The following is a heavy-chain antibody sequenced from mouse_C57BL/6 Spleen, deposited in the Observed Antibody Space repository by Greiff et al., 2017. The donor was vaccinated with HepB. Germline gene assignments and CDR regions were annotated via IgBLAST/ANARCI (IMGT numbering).Heavy chain of an antibody. CDR3: ASSGVAWFAY. CDR2: INPNNGGT. J-gene: IGHJ3*01. D-gene: IGHD1-1*02. CDR1: GYTFTDYY. Sequence: EVQLQQSGPELVKPGASVKISCKASGYTFTDYYMNWVKQSHGKSLEWIGDINPNNGGTSYNQKFKGKSTLTVDKSSSTAYMALRSRTSEDSAVYYRASSGVAWFAYWGQGTLVTVSA. V-gene: IGHV1-26*01.